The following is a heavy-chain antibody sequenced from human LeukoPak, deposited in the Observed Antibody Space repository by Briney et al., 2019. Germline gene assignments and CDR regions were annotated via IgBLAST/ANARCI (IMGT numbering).Heavy chain of an antibody. V-gene: IGHV3-23*01. J-gene: IGHJ4*02. CDR1: GFTFSTYA. D-gene: IGHD4-17*01. CDR2: ISSGGGGT. CDR3: ARFSGDYVRYFVY. Sequence: PGGSLRLSCTASGFTFSTYAMSWVRQAPGKGLEWVSGISSGGGGTHYADSVKGRFIISRDNSKNTLYLQMNSLRAEDTAVYYCARFSGDYVRYFVYWGQGTLVTVSS.